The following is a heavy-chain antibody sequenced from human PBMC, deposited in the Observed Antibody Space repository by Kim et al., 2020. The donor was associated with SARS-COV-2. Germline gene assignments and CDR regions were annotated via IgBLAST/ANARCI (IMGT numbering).Heavy chain of an antibody. CDR1: GFTFNNYG. CDR2: IGIGGGT. Sequence: GGSLRLSCAASGFTFNNYGITWVRQAPGRGLEWVSTIGIGGGTYYADSVKGRFTISRDNSKNTVYLQMNSLRAEDTAVYCCANRSMDVWGQGTTVTVSS. J-gene: IGHJ6*02. V-gene: IGHV3-23*01. CDR3: ANRSMDV.